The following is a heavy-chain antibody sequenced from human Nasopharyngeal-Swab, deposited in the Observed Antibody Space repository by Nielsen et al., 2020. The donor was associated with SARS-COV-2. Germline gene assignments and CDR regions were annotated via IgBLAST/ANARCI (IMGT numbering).Heavy chain of an antibody. V-gene: IGHV1-24*01. Sequence: ASVKVSCKVSGYTLTELSMHWVRQAPGKGLEWMGGFDPEDGETICAQKFQGRVTMTEDTSTDTAYMELSSLRSEDTAVYYCATESGGAVAHYVMDVWGQGTTVTVSS. CDR2: FDPEDGET. D-gene: IGHD6-19*01. CDR3: ATESGGAVAHYVMDV. CDR1: GYTLTELS. J-gene: IGHJ6*02.